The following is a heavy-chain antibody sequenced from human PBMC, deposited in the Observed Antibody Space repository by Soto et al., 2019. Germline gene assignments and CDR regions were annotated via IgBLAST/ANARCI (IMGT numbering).Heavy chain of an antibody. CDR2: ISYDGSNK. Sequence: LSLSCAASGFTFSSYAMHWVRQAPGKGLEWVAVISYDGSNKYYADSVKGRFTISRDNSKNTLYLQMNSLRAEDTAVYYCARTSSSSAVLAGMDVWGQGTTVTVSS. V-gene: IGHV3-30-3*01. CDR3: ARTSSSSAVLAGMDV. D-gene: IGHD6-6*01. CDR1: GFTFSSYA. J-gene: IGHJ6*02.